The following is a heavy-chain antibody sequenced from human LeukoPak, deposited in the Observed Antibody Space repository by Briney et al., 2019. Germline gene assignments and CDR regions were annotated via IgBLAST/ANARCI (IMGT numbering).Heavy chain of an antibody. CDR3: ARARFTVRYCSGGSCMYNWFDP. J-gene: IGHJ5*02. Sequence: GGSLRLSCAASGFTFDDYGMSWVRQAQGKGLEWVSGINWNGGSTGYADSVKGRFTISRDNAKNSLYLQMNSLRAEDTALYYCARARFTVRYCSGGSCMYNWFDPWGQGTLVTVSS. V-gene: IGHV3-20*04. D-gene: IGHD2-15*01. CDR2: INWNGGST. CDR1: GFTFDDYG.